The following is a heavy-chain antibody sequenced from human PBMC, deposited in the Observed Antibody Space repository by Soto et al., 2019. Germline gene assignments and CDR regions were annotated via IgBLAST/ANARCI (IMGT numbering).Heavy chain of an antibody. Sequence: QVQLVQSGAEVKKPGASVKVSCKASGYTFTSYGICWVRQALGQGLEWMGWISAYNGNTNYAQKLQGRVTMTTDTSSTTASMELRSLRSDDTAVYYCARDPEIFAYWGQGTLVTVSS. CDR1: GYTFTSYG. CDR2: ISAYNGNT. V-gene: IGHV1-18*01. CDR3: ARDPEIFAY. J-gene: IGHJ4*02.